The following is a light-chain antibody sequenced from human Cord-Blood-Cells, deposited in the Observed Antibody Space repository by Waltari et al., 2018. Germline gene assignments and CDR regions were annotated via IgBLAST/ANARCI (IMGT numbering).Light chain of an antibody. CDR2: ARG. V-gene: IGLV7-46*01. CDR1: TGAVPSGHY. J-gene: IGLJ3*02. Sequence: QAVVTQEPSLTVSPGGTVTLTCGSSTGAVPSGHYPYWFQQKPGQAPRTLIYARGNKHSWTPARFSGSLLGGKAALTLSGAQPEDEAEYYCLLSYSGARGVFGGGTKLTVL. CDR3: LLSYSGARGV.